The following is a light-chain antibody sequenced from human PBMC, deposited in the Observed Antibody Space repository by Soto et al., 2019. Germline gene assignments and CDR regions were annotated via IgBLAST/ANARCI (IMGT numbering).Light chain of an antibody. J-gene: IGLJ7*01. CDR1: SSNIGANP. CDR2: NND. CDR3: EAWDDSLYGAV. Sequence: QSVLTQPPSASGTPGQWVTISCSGSSSNIGANPINWYQQLPGTAPKLLIYNNDQRPSGVPDRFSASKSGTSASLAISGLQSEDEADYYCEAWDDSLYGAVLGGGTQLTVL. V-gene: IGLV1-44*01.